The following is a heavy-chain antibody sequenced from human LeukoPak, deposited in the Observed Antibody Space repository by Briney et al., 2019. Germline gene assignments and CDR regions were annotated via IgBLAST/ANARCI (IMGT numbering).Heavy chain of an antibody. J-gene: IGHJ4*02. V-gene: IGHV4-34*01. CDR1: GGSFSGYY. D-gene: IGHD3-3*01. Sequence: SETLSLTCAVYGGSFSGYYWSWIRQPPGKGLEWIGEINHSGSTNYNPSPKSRVTISVDTSKNQFSLKLSSVTAADTAVYYCARGREYYDFWSGVVDYWGQGTLVTVSS. CDR3: ARGREYYDFWSGVVDY. CDR2: INHSGST.